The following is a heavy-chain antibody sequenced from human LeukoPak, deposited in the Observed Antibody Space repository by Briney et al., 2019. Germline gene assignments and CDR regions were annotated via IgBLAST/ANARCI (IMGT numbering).Heavy chain of an antibody. CDR2: ITWNGGST. CDR1: GFTFDDYD. D-gene: IGHD1-7*01. Sequence: PGGSLRLSCAASGFTFDDYDMSWVRQAPGKGLEWVSGITWNGGSTGYADSVKGRFTISRDNARNSLYLQMNSLRAEDTAVYYCARDRDWNSGFDYWGQGTLVTVSS. CDR3: ARDRDWNSGFDY. V-gene: IGHV3-20*04. J-gene: IGHJ4*02.